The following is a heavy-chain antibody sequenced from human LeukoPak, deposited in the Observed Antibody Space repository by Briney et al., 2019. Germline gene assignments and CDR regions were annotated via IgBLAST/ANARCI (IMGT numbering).Heavy chain of an antibody. CDR2: ISGSGGST. Sequence: GGSLRLSCAASGFTFSSYAMSWVRQAPGKGLEWVSAISGSGGSTYYADSVKGRFTISRDNSKNKLYLQMNSLRAEDTAVYYCANSYGSGSFNYYYYYGMDVWGQGTTVTVSS. V-gene: IGHV3-23*01. CDR3: ANSYGSGSFNYYYYYGMDV. CDR1: GFTFSSYA. D-gene: IGHD3-10*01. J-gene: IGHJ6*02.